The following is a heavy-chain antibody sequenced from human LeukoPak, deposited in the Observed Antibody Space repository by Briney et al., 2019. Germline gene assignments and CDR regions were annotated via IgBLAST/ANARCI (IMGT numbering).Heavy chain of an antibody. Sequence: GGSLRLSCAASGFTFRSHSMSWVRQGPGKGLECVSYISSTSGTIYYADSVKGRFTISRDNAKNSLYLQMNSLREEDTAVYYCVRSYYSDRSGYYGGNFEYWGQGTLVTVSS. V-gene: IGHV3-48*02. CDR3: VRSYYSDRSGYYGGNFEY. CDR1: GFTFRSHS. J-gene: IGHJ4*02. D-gene: IGHD3-22*01. CDR2: ISSTSGTI.